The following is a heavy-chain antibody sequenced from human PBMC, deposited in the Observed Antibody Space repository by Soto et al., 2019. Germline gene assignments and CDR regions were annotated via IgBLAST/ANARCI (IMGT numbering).Heavy chain of an antibody. Sequence: EVQLLESGGGLVQPGGSLRLSCAASGFSFSYYSMSWVRQAPGKGLEWVSSISGSGANTYYADSVKRRFSISRDNSKNTLYLQLNSLRAEDTAEYYCAKHLADYESGYFRWLDAWGQGALVTVSS. CDR3: AKHLADYESGYFRWLDA. CDR2: ISGSGANT. V-gene: IGHV3-23*01. D-gene: IGHD3-9*01. CDR1: GFSFSYYS. J-gene: IGHJ5*02.